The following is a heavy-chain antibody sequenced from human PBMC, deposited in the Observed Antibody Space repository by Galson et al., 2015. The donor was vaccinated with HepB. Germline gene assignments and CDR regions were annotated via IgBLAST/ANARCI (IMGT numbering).Heavy chain of an antibody. CDR1: GFTFSSYA. Sequence: SLRLSCAASGFTFSSYAMHWVRQAPGKGLEWVAVISYDGSNKYYAGSVKGRFTISRDNSKNTLYLQMNSLRAEDTAVYYCARGRADIVVVTAIRFRYFDYWGQGTLVTVSS. V-gene: IGHV3-30-3*01. D-gene: IGHD2-21*02. CDR3: ARGRADIVVVTAIRFRYFDY. CDR2: ISYDGSNK. J-gene: IGHJ4*02.